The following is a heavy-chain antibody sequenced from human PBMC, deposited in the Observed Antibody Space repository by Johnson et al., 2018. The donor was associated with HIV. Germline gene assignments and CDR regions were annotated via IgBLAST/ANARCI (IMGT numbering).Heavy chain of an antibody. CDR1: GFTFSDYA. J-gene: IGHJ3*02. CDR2: ITHDGINK. D-gene: IGHD5-24*01. CDR3: ARACRDGYTCDAFDI. Sequence: QVQLVQSGGGLVQPGGSLRLSCAASGFTFSDYAMHWVRQAPGRGLESMALITHDGINKYYADSVRGRCTISRDISKSTLYRQMNSLRGEDTAVYYCARACRDGYTCDAFDIWGQGTMVTVSS. V-gene: IGHV3-30*14.